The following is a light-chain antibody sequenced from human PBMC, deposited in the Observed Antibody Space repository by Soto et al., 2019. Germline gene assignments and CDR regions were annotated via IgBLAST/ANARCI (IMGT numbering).Light chain of an antibody. V-gene: IGKV3-20*01. CDR1: QSVSSSSY. CDR2: GAS. Sequence: EIVLTQSPGTLSLSPGERATLSCRASQSVSSSSYLAWYQQKPGQAPRLLIYGASSRATGIPDRFSGSGSATDFTLTISRLEPEDVAVYYCRQYGSSPSYTFGQGTKLEIK. CDR3: RQYGSSPSYT. J-gene: IGKJ2*01.